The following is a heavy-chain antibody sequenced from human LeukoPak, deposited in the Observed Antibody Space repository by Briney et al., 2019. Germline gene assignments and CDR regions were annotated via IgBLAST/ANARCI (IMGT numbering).Heavy chain of an antibody. CDR3: TTDASTYCSNGVCYTGGNFDH. V-gene: IGHV3-33*05. CDR2: ILYDGSNQ. D-gene: IGHD2-8*01. Sequence: GGSLRLSCAASGFTFSSYDIHWVRQAPGKGLEWVTIILYDGSNQYYADSVKGRFTISRDNSKNTVYLQMNSLKTEDTAVYYCTTDASTYCSNGVCYTGGNFDHWGQGTLVTVSS. J-gene: IGHJ4*02. CDR1: GFTFSSYD.